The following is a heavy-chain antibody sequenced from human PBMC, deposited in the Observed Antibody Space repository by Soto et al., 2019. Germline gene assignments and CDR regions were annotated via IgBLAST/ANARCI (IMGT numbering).Heavy chain of an antibody. CDR1: GYSFTSYW. J-gene: IGHJ6*03. D-gene: IGHD2-21*01. CDR3: ARQAYCGGDCSHNYYYYYMDV. V-gene: IGHV5-51*01. CDR2: IYPGDSDT. Sequence: PGESLKISCKGSGYSFTSYWIGWVRQMPGKGLEWMGIIYPGDSDTRYSPSFQGQVTISADKSISTAYLQWSSLKASDTAMYYCARQAYCGGDCSHNYYYYYMDVWGKGTTVTVSS.